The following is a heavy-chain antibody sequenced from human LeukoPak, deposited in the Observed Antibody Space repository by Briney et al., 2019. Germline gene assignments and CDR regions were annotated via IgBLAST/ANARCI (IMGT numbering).Heavy chain of an antibody. D-gene: IGHD3-3*01. J-gene: IGHJ4*02. CDR2: SGGDGGST. CDR1: GFTLSNYD. V-gene: IGHV3-23*01. CDR3: ARVPGGLEWADFDY. Sequence: GGSLRLSCAASGFTLSNYDMSWVRQAPGKGLEWVSASGGDGGSTYADSVKGRFIISRDTSKNTLYLQMSSLRAEDTAVYYCARVPGGLEWADFDYWGQGTLVTVSS.